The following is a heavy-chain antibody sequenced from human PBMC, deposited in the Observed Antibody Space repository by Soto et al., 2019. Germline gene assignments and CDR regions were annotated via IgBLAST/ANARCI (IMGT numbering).Heavy chain of an antibody. J-gene: IGHJ6*03. V-gene: IGHV1-2*04. CDR3: ARAPLRGYCSGGSCYRDYYYYYYMDV. CDR1: GYTFTGYY. D-gene: IGHD2-15*01. CDR2: INPNSGGT. Sequence: ASVKVSCKASGYTFTGYYMHWVRQAPGQGLEWMGGINPNSGGTNYAQKFQGWVTMTRDTSISTAYMELSRLRSDDTAVYYCARAPLRGYCSGGSCYRDYYYYYYMDVWGKGTTVTVSS.